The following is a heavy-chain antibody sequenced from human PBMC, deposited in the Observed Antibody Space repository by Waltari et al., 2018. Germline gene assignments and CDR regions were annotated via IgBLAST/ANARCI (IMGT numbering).Heavy chain of an antibody. V-gene: IGHV2-70*15. CDR1: GFSLSTSGMS. D-gene: IGHD3-22*01. J-gene: IGHJ3*02. Sequence: QVTLRESGPALVKPTQTLTLTYTFSGFSLSTSGMSVSWIRQPPGKALEWLARIDWDDDKYYSTSLKTRLTISKDTSKNQVVLTMTNMDPVDTATYYCARNHYDSSGYGAFDIWGQGTMVTVSS. CDR3: ARNHYDSSGYGAFDI. CDR2: IDWDDDK.